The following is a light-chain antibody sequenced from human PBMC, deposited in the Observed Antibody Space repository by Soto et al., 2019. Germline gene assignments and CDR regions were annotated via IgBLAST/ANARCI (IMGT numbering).Light chain of an antibody. CDR1: SSHVGSYNL. Sequence: QSALTQPASVSGSPGQSITITSTGTSSHVGSYNLVSWYQQHPGKAPKLMIYEGSKRPSGVSHRLSGSKSGNTASLPISGLQAEDESDYYCCAYAGSSTFYVFGTGTKLSVL. V-gene: IGLV2-23*01. CDR2: EGS. J-gene: IGLJ1*01. CDR3: CAYAGSSTFYV.